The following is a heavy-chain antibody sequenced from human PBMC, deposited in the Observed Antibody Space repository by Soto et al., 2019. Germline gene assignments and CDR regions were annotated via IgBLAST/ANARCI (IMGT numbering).Heavy chain of an antibody. CDR2: FGTSRKYI. V-gene: IGHV3-21*05. Sequence: PGGSLRLSCAASGYTLSDYSMNWVRQAPGKGLEWVSYFGTSRKYIFYSDSVRGRFTISRDNAKNSLFLQMNSLRAEDTAVYYCATVGYCSSTSCQTRYYYYGMDVWGQGTTVTVSS. D-gene: IGHD2-2*03. J-gene: IGHJ6*02. CDR1: GYTLSDYS. CDR3: ATVGYCSSTSCQTRYYYYGMDV.